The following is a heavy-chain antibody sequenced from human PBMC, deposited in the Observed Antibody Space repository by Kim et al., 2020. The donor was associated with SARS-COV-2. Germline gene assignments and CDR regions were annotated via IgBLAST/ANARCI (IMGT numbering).Heavy chain of an antibody. J-gene: IGHJ4*02. CDR1: GGSFSGYY. CDR3: ARAGVHSYGYRRLTYFDY. D-gene: IGHD5-18*01. V-gene: IGHV4-34*01. CDR2: INHSGST. Sequence: SETLSLTCAVYGGSFSGYYWSWIRQPPGKGLEWIGEINHSGSTNYNPSLKSRVTISVDTSKNQFSLKLSSVTAADTAVYYCARAGVHSYGYRRLTYFDYWGQGTLVTVSS.